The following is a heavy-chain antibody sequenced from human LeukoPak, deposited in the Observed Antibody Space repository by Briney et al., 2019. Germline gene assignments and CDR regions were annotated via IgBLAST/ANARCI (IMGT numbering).Heavy chain of an antibody. CDR2: INPHSGVT. D-gene: IGHD4-17*01. V-gene: IGHV1-2*02. CDR3: ARGFYGDYYYYGMDV. J-gene: IGHJ6*02. Sequence: ASVMVSCKASGYPFTGYYILWVRQAPGQGLECVGWINPHSGVTTYAQNFQGRVTMTRDTSISTAYLELSGLKSDDTAVYYCARGFYGDYYYYGMDVWGRGTTVTVSS. CDR1: GYPFTGYY.